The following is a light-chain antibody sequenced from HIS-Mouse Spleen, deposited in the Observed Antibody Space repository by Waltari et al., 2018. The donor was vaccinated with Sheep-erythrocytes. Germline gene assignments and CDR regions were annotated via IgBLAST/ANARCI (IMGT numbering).Light chain of an antibody. V-gene: IGLV2-23*01. J-gene: IGLJ3*02. CDR2: EGT. CDR3: CSYAGSSTPWV. CDR1: SIDVRRSTL. Sequence: QSALTQPAPVSGSPGQSITISCSGPSIDVRRSTLVPLYPQHPGKAPKLMIYEGTKRPSRVSNRFSGSKSGNTASLTISGLQAEDEADYYCCSYAGSSTPWVFGGGTKLTVL.